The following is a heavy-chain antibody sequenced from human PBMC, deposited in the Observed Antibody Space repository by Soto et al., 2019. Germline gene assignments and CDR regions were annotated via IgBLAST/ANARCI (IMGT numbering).Heavy chain of an antibody. CDR1: GFTFSSYG. CDR3: AKNRATIWYYHDMAV. D-gene: IGHD3-10*01. V-gene: IGHV3-30*18. J-gene: IGHJ6*02. Sequence: QVQLVESEGGVVQPGRSLRLSCAASGFTFSSYGMHWVRQAPGKGLEWVAVISHDGSNKYYADSVKGRLTISRDNSKNTLNLQVNSLRPEDSVVYYCAKNRATIWYYHDMAVGGQETTLTASS. CDR2: ISHDGSNK.